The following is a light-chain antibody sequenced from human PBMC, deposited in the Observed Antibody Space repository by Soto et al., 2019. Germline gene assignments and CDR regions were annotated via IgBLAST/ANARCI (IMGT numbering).Light chain of an antibody. V-gene: IGKV3-20*01. CDR3: QQYGSSPPSST. Sequence: EIVLTQSPGTLSLSPGERATLSCRASQSVSSNYLAWYQQKPGQAPRLLIYGASNRATDIPDRFSGRGSGTDFTLTISRLEPEDFAVYYCQQYGSSPPSSTFGQGTKVDIK. J-gene: IGKJ1*01. CDR1: QSVSSNY. CDR2: GAS.